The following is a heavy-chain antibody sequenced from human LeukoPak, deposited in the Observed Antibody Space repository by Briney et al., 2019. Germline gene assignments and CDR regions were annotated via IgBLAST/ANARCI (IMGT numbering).Heavy chain of an antibody. CDR2: ISAYNGNT. J-gene: IGHJ5*02. D-gene: IGHD3-22*01. CDR3: GRPPLITRIVVFPPGRFHP. Sequence: ASVKVSCKASGYTFTSYGISWVRQAPGQGLEWMGWISAYNGNTNYAQKLQGRVTMTTDTSTSTAYMELRSLRSDDTAVYYCGRPPLITRIVVFPPGRFHPGGRGPLVTV. CDR1: GYTFTSYG. V-gene: IGHV1-18*01.